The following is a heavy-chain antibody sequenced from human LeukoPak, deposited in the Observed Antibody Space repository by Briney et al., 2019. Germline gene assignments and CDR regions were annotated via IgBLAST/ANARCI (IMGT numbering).Heavy chain of an antibody. CDR3: ARGAGGYFDY. CDR1: GFTLSSFE. Sequence: GGSLRLSCAASGFTLSSFEMNWVRQAPGKGLEWVSYISSSGSFIYYGDSVKGRFTISRDNAKNSLYLQMNSLRAEDTAVYHCARGAGGYFDYWGQGTLVTVSS. CDR2: ISSSGSFI. J-gene: IGHJ4*02. D-gene: IGHD3-10*01. V-gene: IGHV3-48*03.